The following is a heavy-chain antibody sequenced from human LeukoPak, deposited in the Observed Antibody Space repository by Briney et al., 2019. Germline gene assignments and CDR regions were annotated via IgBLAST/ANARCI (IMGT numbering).Heavy chain of an antibody. CDR2: ISSSGSTI. Sequence: GGSLRLSCAASGFTFSSYSMNWVRQAPGKGLEWVSYISSSGSTIYYADSVKGRFTISRDNAKNSLYLQMNSLRAEDTAVYYCARDRYYDSGTFDYWGQGTLVTVSS. CDR1: GFTFSSYS. CDR3: ARDRYYDSGTFDY. V-gene: IGHV3-48*04. D-gene: IGHD3-22*01. J-gene: IGHJ4*02.